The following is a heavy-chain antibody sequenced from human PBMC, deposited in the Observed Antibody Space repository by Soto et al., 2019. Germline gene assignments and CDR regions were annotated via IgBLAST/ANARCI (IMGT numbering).Heavy chain of an antibody. J-gene: IGHJ5*02. D-gene: IGHD6-13*01. Sequence: QLQLQESGPGLVKPSETLSLTCTVSGGSIGSSSYYWGWIRQPPGKGLEWIGSIYYSGSTYYNPSLKSRVTISVDTSKNQFSLKLSSVTAADTAVYYCASGRGAAAGTKENWFDPWGQGTLVTVSS. CDR2: IYYSGST. CDR3: ASGRGAAAGTKENWFDP. V-gene: IGHV4-39*01. CDR1: GGSIGSSSYY.